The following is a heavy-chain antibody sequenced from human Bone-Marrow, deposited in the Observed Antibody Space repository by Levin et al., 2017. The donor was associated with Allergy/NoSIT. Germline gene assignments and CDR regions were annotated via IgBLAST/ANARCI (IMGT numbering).Heavy chain of an antibody. CDR3: ARIGGGSSWYPPDY. J-gene: IGHJ4*02. V-gene: IGHV2-26*01. D-gene: IGHD6-13*01. CDR1: GFSLSNARVG. CDR2: IFSSDEY. Sequence: SGPTLVKPTETLTLTCTVSGFSLSNARVGVSWIRQPPGKALEWVAHIFSSDEYSYSTSLKSRLTISEDISKSQVVLTMTNVDPVDTATYYCARIGGGSSWYPPDYWGQGTLVTVSS.